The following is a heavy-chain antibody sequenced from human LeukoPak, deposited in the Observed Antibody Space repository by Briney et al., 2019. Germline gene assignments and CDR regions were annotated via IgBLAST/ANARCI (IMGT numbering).Heavy chain of an antibody. V-gene: IGHV4-30-4*07. Sequence: SETLSLTCAVSGGSVTSGGYAWSWVRQPPGKGLEWIGYIYYRGMTYFNPSLKSRVSISVDTSKNQFSLKLTSVTAADTAVYYCARHPSWGNTMVRGVIYRARFDPWGQGTLVTVSS. CDR2: IYYRGMT. D-gene: IGHD3-10*01. J-gene: IGHJ5*02. CDR1: GGSVTSGGYA. CDR3: ARHPSWGNTMVRGVIYRARFDP.